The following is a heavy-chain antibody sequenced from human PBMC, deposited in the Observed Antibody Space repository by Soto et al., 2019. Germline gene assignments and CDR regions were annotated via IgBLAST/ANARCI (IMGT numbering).Heavy chain of an antibody. CDR1: GFTFSPYS. D-gene: IGHD3-3*01. CDR2: ISSSGDLK. Sequence: GGSLRLSCEASGFTFSPYSMNWVRQVPGKGLEWISYISSSGDLKYYAESVRGRFTISRDNFKNLLFLQMDGLRDDDTAMYFCARDRSTALGVVTPIDHWGQGTLVTVSS. CDR3: ARDRSTALGVVTPIDH. J-gene: IGHJ4*02. V-gene: IGHV3-21*05.